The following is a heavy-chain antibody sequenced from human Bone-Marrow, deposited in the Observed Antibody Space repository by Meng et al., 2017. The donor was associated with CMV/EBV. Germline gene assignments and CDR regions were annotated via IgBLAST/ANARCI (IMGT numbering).Heavy chain of an antibody. CDR3: EHRARGSYYGDRFDY. D-gene: IGHD3-10*01. CDR1: SLSSSGDS. Sequence: SLSSSGDSVGWIRQPPRQGLGWVGIIYRNADKRNKTYLKDRLGSANDTSEKHVVLTMTKMDRVDTDTYSCEHRARGSYYGDRFDYWGQGTLVTVSS. V-gene: IGHV2-5*01. J-gene: IGHJ4*02. CDR2: IYRNADK.